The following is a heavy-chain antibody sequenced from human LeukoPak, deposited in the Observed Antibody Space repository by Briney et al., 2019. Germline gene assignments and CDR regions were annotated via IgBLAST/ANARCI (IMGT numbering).Heavy chain of an antibody. CDR2: ISGSGGST. J-gene: IGHJ2*01. CDR1: GFTFSSYA. V-gene: IGHV3-23*01. D-gene: IGHD6-13*01. CDR3: AREAAANRYFDL. Sequence: GGSLRLSCAASGFTFSSYAMSWVRQAPGKGLEWVSAISGSGGSTYYADSVKGRFTISRDNAKNSLYLQMNSLRAEDTAVYYCAREAAANRYFDLWGRGTLVTVSS.